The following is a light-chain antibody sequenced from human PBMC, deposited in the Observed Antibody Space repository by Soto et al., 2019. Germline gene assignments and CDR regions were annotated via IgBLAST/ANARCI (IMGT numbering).Light chain of an antibody. CDR1: QSVSSSY. CDR3: HQYGSAPYT. CDR2: GAS. J-gene: IGKJ2*01. V-gene: IGKV3-20*01. Sequence: IVLTQSPGTLSLSPGERATLSCRASQSVSSSYLAWYQQKPGQAPRLLIYGASSRATGIPDRFSGSGSGTDFTLTISRLEPEDCAVYYCHQYGSAPYTFGQGTKLDIK.